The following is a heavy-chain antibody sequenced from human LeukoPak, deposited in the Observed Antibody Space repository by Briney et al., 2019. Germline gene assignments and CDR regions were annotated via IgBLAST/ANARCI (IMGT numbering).Heavy chain of an antibody. V-gene: IGHV3-23*01. D-gene: IGHD6-6*01. Sequence: GGSLRPSCAASGFTFSSYAMSWVRQAPGKGLEWVSAISGSGGSTYYADSVKGRFTISRDNSKNTLYLQMNSLRAEDTAVYYCAKDLASQLGRGFYYYGMDVWGQGTTVTVSS. CDR1: GFTFSSYA. CDR2: ISGSGGST. CDR3: AKDLASQLGRGFYYYGMDV. J-gene: IGHJ6*02.